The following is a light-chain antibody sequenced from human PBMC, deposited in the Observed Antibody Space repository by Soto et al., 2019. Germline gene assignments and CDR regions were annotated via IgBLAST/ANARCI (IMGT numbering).Light chain of an antibody. CDR3: QQYNSYPWT. CDR1: QSFSSR. V-gene: IGKV1-5*01. Sequence: DIQMTQSPSTLSASVRDRVTITCRASQSFSSRLAWYQQKPGKAPKLLIYDAYSLESGVPSRFSGSESGTEFTLTISSLQPDDFATYYCQQYNSYPWTFGQGTKVDIK. CDR2: DAY. J-gene: IGKJ1*01.